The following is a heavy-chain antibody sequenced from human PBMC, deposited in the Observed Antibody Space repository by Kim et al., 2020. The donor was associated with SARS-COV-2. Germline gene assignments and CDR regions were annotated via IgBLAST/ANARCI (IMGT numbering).Heavy chain of an antibody. D-gene: IGHD1-26*01. Sequence: QKFQGRVTMTRDTSTSTVYMELSSLRSEDTAVYYCARGAWGGSYYYPFDYWGQGTLVTVSS. V-gene: IGHV1-46*01. J-gene: IGHJ4*02. CDR3: ARGAWGGSYYYPFDY.